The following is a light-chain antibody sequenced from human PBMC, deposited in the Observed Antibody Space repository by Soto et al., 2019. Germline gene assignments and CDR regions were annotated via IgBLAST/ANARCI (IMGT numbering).Light chain of an antibody. J-gene: IGKJ3*01. CDR2: GAS. CDR1: QSIYLNA. CDR3: HQYGGSPFT. V-gene: IGKV3-20*01. Sequence: EIVLTQSPGTLSLSPGERATLSCRASQSIYLNALAWYQQKPGQTPRLLIYGASNRATDIPDRFSGSGSRADFALPLSRLEPEDFAVYFCHQYGGSPFTFGPGTRVDLK.